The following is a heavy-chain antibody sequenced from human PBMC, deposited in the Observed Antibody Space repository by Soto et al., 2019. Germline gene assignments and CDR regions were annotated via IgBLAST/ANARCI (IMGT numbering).Heavy chain of an antibody. CDR1: GLAISGKKY. CDR2: LYDVDGS. V-gene: IGHV3-53*01. D-gene: IGHD1-1*01. CDR3: ATWHEREHAYDV. Sequence: GGSLRLSCAAFGLAISGKKYVAWVRQAPGKGLEWVSALYDVDGSFYADSVKGRFTTSSDSSKTTVYLQINDLRPDDTAVYYCATWHEREHAYDVWGQGTTVTVSS. J-gene: IGHJ3*01.